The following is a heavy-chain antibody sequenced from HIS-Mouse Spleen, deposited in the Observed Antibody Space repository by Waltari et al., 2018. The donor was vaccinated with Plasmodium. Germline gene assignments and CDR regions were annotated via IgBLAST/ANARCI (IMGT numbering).Heavy chain of an antibody. CDR1: GFTFSSYW. CDR2: IKQDGSEK. Sequence: ELQLVESGGCLVQPGGSLRLSWESSGFTFSSYWMSWVRQAPGKGLAWLANIKQDGSEKYYVDSVKGRFTISRDNAKNSLYLQMNSLRAEDTAVYYCASRWYWYFDLWGRGTLVTVSS. V-gene: IGHV3-7*01. CDR3: ASRWYWYFDL. D-gene: IGHD6-13*01. J-gene: IGHJ2*01.